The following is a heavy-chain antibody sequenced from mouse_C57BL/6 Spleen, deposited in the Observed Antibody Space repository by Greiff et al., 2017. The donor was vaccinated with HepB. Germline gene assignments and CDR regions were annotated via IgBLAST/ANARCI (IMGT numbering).Heavy chain of an antibody. D-gene: IGHD2-4*01. CDR2: ISSGSSTI. Sequence: EVKLMESGGGLVKPGGSLKLSCAASGFTFSDYGMHWVRQAPEKGLEWVAYISSGSSTIDYADTVKGRFTISRDNAKNTLCLQMTSLRSEATAMYYCARDDYDGGAWFAYWGQGTLVTVSA. CDR3: ARDDYDGGAWFAY. J-gene: IGHJ3*01. V-gene: IGHV5-17*01. CDR1: GFTFSDYG.